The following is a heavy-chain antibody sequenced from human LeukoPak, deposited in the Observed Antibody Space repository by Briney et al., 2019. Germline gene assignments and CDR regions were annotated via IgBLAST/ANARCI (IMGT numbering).Heavy chain of an antibody. J-gene: IGHJ4*02. CDR3: ARALPPREAGFDY. V-gene: IGHV3-30-3*01. CDR1: GFTFSSYA. CDR2: ISYDGSNK. Sequence: GGSLRLSCAASGFTFSSYAMQWVRQAPGKGLEWVAVISYDGSNKYYADSVKGRFTISRDNSKNTLYLQMNSLRAEDTAVYYCARALPPREAGFDYWGQGTLVTVSS.